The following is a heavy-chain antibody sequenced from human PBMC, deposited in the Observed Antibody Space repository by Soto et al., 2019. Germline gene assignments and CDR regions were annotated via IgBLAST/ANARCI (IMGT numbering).Heavy chain of an antibody. CDR2: SFYSGST. CDR3: ARHLLLWSTSTTNYGMDV. J-gene: IGHJ6*02. Sequence: SETLSLTCTVSGGSISSSSYYWGWIRQPPGKGLEWIGSSFYSGSTYYNPSLKSRVTISVDTSKNQFSLKLSSVTAADTAVYYCARHLLLWSTSTTNYGMDVWGQGTTVTVSS. V-gene: IGHV4-39*01. CDR1: GGSISSSSYY. D-gene: IGHD2-2*01.